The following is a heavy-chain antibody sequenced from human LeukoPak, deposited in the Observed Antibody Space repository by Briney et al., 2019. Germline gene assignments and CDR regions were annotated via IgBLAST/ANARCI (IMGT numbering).Heavy chain of an antibody. J-gene: IGHJ4*02. V-gene: IGHV3-74*01. Sequence: PSGGSLRLSCSASGFAFSSYWIHWVRQAPGKGLVWVSRINPDGTTTGYADSVKGRFTISRDNTKNSVYLQMSSLRAEDTAVYYCAREVWGPEYWGQGTLVTVSS. CDR3: AREVWGPEY. D-gene: IGHD1-14*01. CDR2: INPDGTTT. CDR1: GFAFSSYW.